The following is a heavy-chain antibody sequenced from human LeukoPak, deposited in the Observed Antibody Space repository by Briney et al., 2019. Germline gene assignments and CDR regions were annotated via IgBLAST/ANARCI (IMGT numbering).Heavy chain of an antibody. V-gene: IGHV3-23*01. CDR1: GFTFSSYA. D-gene: IGHD3-22*01. CDR3: AKLFPYYYDSSGSPEFFQH. J-gene: IGHJ1*01. CDR2: ISGSGGST. Sequence: GGSLRLSCAASGFTFSSYAMSWVRQAPGKGLEWVSTISGSGGSTYYADSVKGRFIISRDNSKNTLYLQMNSLRAEDTAVYYCAKLFPYYYDSSGSPEFFQHWGQGTLVSASS.